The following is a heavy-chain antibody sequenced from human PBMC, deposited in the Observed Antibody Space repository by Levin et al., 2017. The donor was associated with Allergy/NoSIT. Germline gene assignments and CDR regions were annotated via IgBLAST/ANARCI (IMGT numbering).Heavy chain of an antibody. J-gene: IGHJ4*02. CDR1: GFTFSDHY. Sequence: GGSLRLSCAASGFTFSDHYMSWIRQTPGKGLEWVSYISSRSSFTSYADSVKGRFTISRDNAKNALYLQMNSLRAEDTAVYYCARYQGYSDNSPPDFWGRGTLVTVSS. CDR3: ARYQGYSDNSPPDF. V-gene: IGHV3-11*03. CDR2: ISSRSSFT. D-gene: IGHD3-22*01.